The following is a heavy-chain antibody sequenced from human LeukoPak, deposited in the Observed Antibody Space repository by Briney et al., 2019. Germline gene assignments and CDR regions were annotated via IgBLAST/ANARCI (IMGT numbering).Heavy chain of an antibody. CDR1: GYTFTSYA. D-gene: IGHD6-19*01. V-gene: IGHV1-69*06. CDR2: IIPIFGTA. CDR3: ASKGAFRGMYSSGWYTGYYYMDV. Sequence: ASVKVSCKASGYTFTSYAISWVRQAPGQGLEWMGGIIPIFGTANYAQKFQGRVTITADKSTSTAYMELSSLRSEDTAVYYCASKGAFRGMYSSGWYTGYYYMDVWGKGTTVTVSS. J-gene: IGHJ6*03.